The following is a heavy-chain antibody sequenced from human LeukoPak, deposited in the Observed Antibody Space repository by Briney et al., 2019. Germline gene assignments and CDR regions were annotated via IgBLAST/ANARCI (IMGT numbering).Heavy chain of an antibody. J-gene: IGHJ4*02. CDR2: ISGSGGST. Sequence: GGSLRLSCAASGFTFSSYAMSWVRQAPGKGLEWVSAISGSGGSTYYADSVKGRFTISRDNSKNTLYLQMNSLRAEDTAVYYCAKYVLYSSSSDTDYWGQGTLVTVSS. CDR3: AKYVLYSSSSDTDY. V-gene: IGHV3-23*01. D-gene: IGHD6-6*01. CDR1: GFTFSSYA.